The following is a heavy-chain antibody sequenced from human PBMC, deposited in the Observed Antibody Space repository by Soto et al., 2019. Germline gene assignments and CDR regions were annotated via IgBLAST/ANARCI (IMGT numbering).Heavy chain of an antibody. D-gene: IGHD2-15*01. CDR1: GFTFSSYA. J-gene: IGHJ3*02. CDR3: AKDRPQPGYCSGGSCYSAPDAFDI. CDR2: ISGSGGST. V-gene: IGHV3-23*01. Sequence: EVQLLESGGGLVQPGGSLRLSCAASGFTFSSYAMSWVRQAPGKGLEWVSAISGSGGSTYYADSVKGRFTISRDNSKNTLYLQMNRLRAEDTAVYYCAKDRPQPGYCSGGSCYSAPDAFDIWGQGTMVTVSS.